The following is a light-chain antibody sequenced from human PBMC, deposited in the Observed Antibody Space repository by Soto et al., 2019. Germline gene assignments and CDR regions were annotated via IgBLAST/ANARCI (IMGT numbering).Light chain of an antibody. V-gene: IGLV2-23*03. Sequence: QSVLTQPASVSGSPGQSITISCTGTSSDVGSYNLVSWYQQHPGKAPKLMIYEGSKRPSGVSNRFSGSKSGNTASLTISGLQAEYEADYYCCSYAGGRTFGVVFGGGTKLTVL. CDR3: CSYAGGRTFGVV. J-gene: IGLJ2*01. CDR1: SSDVGSYNL. CDR2: EGS.